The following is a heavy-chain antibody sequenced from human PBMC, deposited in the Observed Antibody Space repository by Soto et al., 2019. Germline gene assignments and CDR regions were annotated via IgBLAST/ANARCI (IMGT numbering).Heavy chain of an antibody. J-gene: IGHJ4*02. V-gene: IGHV1-18*01. D-gene: IGHD2-2*01. Sequence: QVQLVQSGAEVKKPGASVKVSCKASGYTFTSYGISWVRQAPGQGLEWMGWISDYNGNTNYAQKLQGRVTMTTATSASTAYMEQRSLTSDDTAVYYCPRVSEYQLMACYWGQGTLVTASS. CDR1: GYTFTSYG. CDR3: PRVSEYQLMACY. CDR2: ISDYNGNT.